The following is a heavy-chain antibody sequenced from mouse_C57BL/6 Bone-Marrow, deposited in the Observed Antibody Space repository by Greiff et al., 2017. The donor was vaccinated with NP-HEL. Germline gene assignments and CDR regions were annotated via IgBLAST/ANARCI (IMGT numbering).Heavy chain of an antibody. V-gene: IGHV1-61*01. CDR2: IYPSDSET. J-gene: IGHJ4*01. CDR1: GYTFTSYW. CDR3: ARWGLRAMDY. Sequence: QVQLQQPGAELVRPGSSVTLSCKASGYTFTSYWMDWVKQRPGQGLEWIGNIYPSDSETHYNQKFKDKATLTVDKSSSTAYMQLSSLTSEDSAVYYCARWGLRAMDYWGQGTSVTVSS. D-gene: IGHD2-13*01.